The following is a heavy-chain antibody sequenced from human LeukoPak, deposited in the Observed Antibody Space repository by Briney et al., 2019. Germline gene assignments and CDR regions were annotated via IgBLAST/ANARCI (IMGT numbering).Heavy chain of an antibody. CDR1: GGFISSGSYY. Sequence: SETLSLTCTVSGGFISSGSYYWSWIRQPAGKGLEWIGRIYTSGSTNYNPSLKSRVTISVDTSKNQFSLKLSSVTAADTAVYYCAGLDYYDSSSTYWGQGTLVTVSS. CDR2: IYTSGST. J-gene: IGHJ4*02. CDR3: AGLDYYDSSSTY. V-gene: IGHV4-61*02. D-gene: IGHD3-22*01.